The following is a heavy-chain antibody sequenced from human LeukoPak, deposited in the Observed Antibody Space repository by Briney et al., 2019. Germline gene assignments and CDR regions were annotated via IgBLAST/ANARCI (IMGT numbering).Heavy chain of an antibody. Sequence: ASVNVSCKASGYTFIKYAIHWVRQAPGQRLEWMGWINAHNGDTKYSQKFQGRVAITRDTSASIVYMELSTLRFGDTAVYYCARGSTSDWPLEYWGRGILVTVSS. CDR1: GYTFIKYA. J-gene: IGHJ4*02. CDR3: ARGSTSDWPLEY. V-gene: IGHV1-3*01. CDR2: INAHNGDT. D-gene: IGHD2-21*02.